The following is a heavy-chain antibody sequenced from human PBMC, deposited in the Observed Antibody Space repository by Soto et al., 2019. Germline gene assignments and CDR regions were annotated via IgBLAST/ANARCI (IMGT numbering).Heavy chain of an antibody. Sequence: VQLVQSGAEVKKPGASVKVSCKTSGDSFNDYYIHWVRQAPGQGLEWMGWINPNGGVTKYAQKFRGRVTVTRDTSIMTVYMELSSLRSDDTAVYYCARESGGATATLDYYYFYMDVWGKGTTVTVSS. J-gene: IGHJ6*03. CDR1: GDSFNDYY. D-gene: IGHD5-12*01. CDR3: ARESGGATATLDYYYFYMDV. V-gene: IGHV1-2*02. CDR2: INPNGGVT.